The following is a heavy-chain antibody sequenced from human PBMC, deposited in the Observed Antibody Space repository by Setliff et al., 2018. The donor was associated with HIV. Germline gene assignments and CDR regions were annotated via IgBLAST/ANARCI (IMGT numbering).Heavy chain of an antibody. J-gene: IGHJ3*02. CDR1: GFTFSSYS. CDR2: ISPSSSYI. V-gene: IGHV3-21*01. D-gene: IGHD3-22*01. Sequence: NPGGSLRLSCAASGFTFSSYSMNWVRQAPGKGLEWVSSISPSSSYIHYADSVKGRFTISRDNAKNSLYLQVNSLRAEDTAVYYCARQGPSRGSGYYPPDDAFDIWGQGTMVTVS. CDR3: ARQGPSRGSGYYPPDDAFDI.